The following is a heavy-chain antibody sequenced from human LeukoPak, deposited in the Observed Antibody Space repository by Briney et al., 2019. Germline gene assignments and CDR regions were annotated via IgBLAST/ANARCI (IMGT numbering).Heavy chain of an antibody. CDR1: GFTFSSYE. CDR3: ASLVGDSASFDY. D-gene: IGHD3-16*01. Sequence: GGSLRLSCAASGFTFSSYEMNWVRQAPGKGLEWVSYISSSCSTIYYADSVKGRFTISRDNAKNSLYLQMNSLRAEDTAVYYCASLVGDSASFDYWGQGTLVTVSS. J-gene: IGHJ4*02. CDR2: ISSSCSTI. V-gene: IGHV3-48*03.